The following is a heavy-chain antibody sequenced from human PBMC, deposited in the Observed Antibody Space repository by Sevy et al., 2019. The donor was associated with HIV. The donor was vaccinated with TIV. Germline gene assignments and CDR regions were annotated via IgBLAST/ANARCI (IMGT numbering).Heavy chain of an antibody. CDR3: AKSSFLPAAGNAYYFDY. CDR1: GFTFDKYA. D-gene: IGHD6-25*01. J-gene: IGHJ4*02. CDR2: ITWNSVIL. V-gene: IGHV3-9*01. Sequence: GGSLRLSCTASGFTFDKYAMHWVRQAPGKGLEWVSGITWNSVILGYADSVKGRLTISRDNARNSLYLEMKSLRAEDTALYYCAKSSFLPAAGNAYYFDYWGQGTLVTVPQ.